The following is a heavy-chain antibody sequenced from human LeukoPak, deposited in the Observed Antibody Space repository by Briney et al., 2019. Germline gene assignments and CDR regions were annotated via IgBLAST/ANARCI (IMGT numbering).Heavy chain of an antibody. CDR1: GYSISSGYY. J-gene: IGHJ4*02. D-gene: IGHD3-10*01. V-gene: IGHV4-38-2*01. Sequence: PSETLSLTCAVSGYSISSGYYWGWIRQPPGKGLEWIGSIYHSGCTYYNPSLKSRVTISVDTSKNQFSLKLISVTAADTAVYYCARLIYYGSGSEFDYWGQGTLVTVCS. CDR3: ARLIYYGSGSEFDY. CDR2: IYHSGCT.